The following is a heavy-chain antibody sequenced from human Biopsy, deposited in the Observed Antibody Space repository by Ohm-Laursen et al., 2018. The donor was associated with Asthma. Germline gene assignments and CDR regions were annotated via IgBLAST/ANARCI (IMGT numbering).Heavy chain of an antibody. V-gene: IGHV3-30*18. J-gene: IGHJ4*02. Sequence: SLRLPCAASGFTFSRFGMEWVRQAPGKGLEWVAGVSYDGDNKHYADSVKARFTISRDNSRNTLHLQMNSLRAEDTAVYYCAKDVFPGWELRRGPDYWGQGTLVTVSS. D-gene: IGHD1-26*01. CDR3: AKDVFPGWELRRGPDY. CDR2: VSYDGDNK. CDR1: GFTFSRFG.